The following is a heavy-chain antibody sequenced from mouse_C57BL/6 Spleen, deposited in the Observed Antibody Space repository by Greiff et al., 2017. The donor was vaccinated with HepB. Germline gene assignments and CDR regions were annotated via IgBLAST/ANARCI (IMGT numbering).Heavy chain of an antibody. Sequence: QVQLQQSGAELVRPGTSVKVSCKASGYAFTNYLIEWVKQRPGQGLEWIGVINPGSGGTNYNEKFKGKATLTADKSSSTAYMQLSSLTSEDSAVYFCARDRLTGKAMDYWGQGTSVTVSS. CDR1: GYAFTNYL. CDR3: ARDRLTGKAMDY. J-gene: IGHJ4*01. V-gene: IGHV1-54*01. D-gene: IGHD4-1*01. CDR2: INPGSGGT.